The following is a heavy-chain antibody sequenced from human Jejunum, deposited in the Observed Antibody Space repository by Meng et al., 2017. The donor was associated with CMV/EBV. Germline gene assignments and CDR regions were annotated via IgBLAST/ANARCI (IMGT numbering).Heavy chain of an antibody. CDR2: INPGRGTT. CDR1: GYSFSHYG. Sequence: CKASGYSFSHYGLSWVRRAPGQGLEWMGIINPGRGTTTYAQHFQGRVTMTRDTSTSTVYMELKNLRFEDTAVYYCAKEGVLYGMDVWGQGTTVTVSS. CDR3: AKEGVLYGMDV. D-gene: IGHD4/OR15-4a*01. J-gene: IGHJ6*02. V-gene: IGHV1-18*01.